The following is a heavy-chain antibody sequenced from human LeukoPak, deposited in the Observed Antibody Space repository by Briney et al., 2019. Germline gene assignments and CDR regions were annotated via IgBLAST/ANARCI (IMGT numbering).Heavy chain of an antibody. CDR2: IYYSGST. Sequence: SETLSLTCTVSGGSISSSTYYWGWIRQPPGKGLEWIGNIYYSGSTYYNPSLKSRVTISIDTSKNQFFLKLSSVTAADTAVYYCARAARSGYDDYFDYWGQGTLVTVSS. CDR1: GGSISSSTYY. J-gene: IGHJ4*02. CDR3: ARAARSGYDDYFDY. D-gene: IGHD5-12*01. V-gene: IGHV4-39*07.